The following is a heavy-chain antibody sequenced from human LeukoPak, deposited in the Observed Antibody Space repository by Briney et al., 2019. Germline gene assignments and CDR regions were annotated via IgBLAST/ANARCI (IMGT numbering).Heavy chain of an antibody. D-gene: IGHD6-19*01. V-gene: IGHV3-33*01. Sequence: PGGSLRLSCAASGFTFSSYGMHWVRQAPGKGLEWVGVIWNDGSNKCYADSVMGRFTIARDNSKNTLYLQMNSLRAEDTAVYYCARNPVAVAGTGDYFDYWGQGTLLTVSS. CDR1: GFTFSSYG. CDR2: IWNDGSNK. CDR3: ARNPVAVAGTGDYFDY. J-gene: IGHJ4*02.